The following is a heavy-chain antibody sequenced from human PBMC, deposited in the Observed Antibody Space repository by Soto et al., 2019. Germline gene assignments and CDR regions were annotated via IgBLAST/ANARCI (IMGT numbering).Heavy chain of an antibody. CDR1: GFTFDDHA. V-gene: IGHV3-9*01. CDR2: ISWNSGSI. Sequence: SMGLSFASSGFTFDDHAMHWVRQAPGKGLEWVSGISWNSGSIGYADSVKGRFTISRDNAKNSLYLQMNSLRAEDTALYYCAKDRSSGWIEGSYYYYYGMDVWGQGTTVTVSS. D-gene: IGHD6-19*01. J-gene: IGHJ6*02. CDR3: AKDRSSGWIEGSYYYYYGMDV.